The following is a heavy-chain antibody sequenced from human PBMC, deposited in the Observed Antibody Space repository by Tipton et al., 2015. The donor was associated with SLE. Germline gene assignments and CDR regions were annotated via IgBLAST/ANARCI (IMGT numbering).Heavy chain of an antibody. J-gene: IGHJ3*02. CDR3: AREGYNI. D-gene: IGHD1-14*01. CDR2: IKQDGSEK. Sequence: SLRLSCAASGYTFSDHYMSWIRQAPGKGLEWVANIKQDGSEKYYVDSVKGRFTISRDNAKNSLYLQMNSLRAEDTAVYYCAREGYNIWGQGTMVTVSS. V-gene: IGHV3-7*01. CDR1: GYTFSDHY.